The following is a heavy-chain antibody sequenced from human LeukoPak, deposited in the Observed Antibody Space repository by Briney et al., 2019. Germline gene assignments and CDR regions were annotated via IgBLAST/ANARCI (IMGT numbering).Heavy chain of an antibody. CDR3: ARDGRGYCSGGSCYPYYYYGMDV. D-gene: IGHD2-15*01. CDR2: IYSGGST. CDR1: GFTPSTNY. V-gene: IGHV3-66*01. J-gene: IGHJ6*02. Sequence: PGGSLRPSCPASGFTPSTNYMSCVRQAHGKGLEWVSVIYSGGSTYYADSVKGRFTNSRNNSKNTLYLQMNSLRDEDMAVYYCARDGRGYCSGGSCYPYYYYGMDVWGQGTTVTVPS.